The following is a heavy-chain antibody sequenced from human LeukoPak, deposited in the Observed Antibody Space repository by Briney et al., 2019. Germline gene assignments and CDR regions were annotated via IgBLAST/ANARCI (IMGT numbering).Heavy chain of an antibody. CDR2: INHSGST. Sequence: SETLSLTCAVYGGSLSGYYWSWIRQPPGKGLEWIGEINHSGSTNYNPSLKSRVTISVDTSKNQFSLKLSSVTAADTAVYYCARVHVNYVPFDYWGQGTLVTVSS. J-gene: IGHJ4*02. V-gene: IGHV4-34*01. CDR3: ARVHVNYVPFDY. CDR1: GGSLSGYY. D-gene: IGHD4-11*01.